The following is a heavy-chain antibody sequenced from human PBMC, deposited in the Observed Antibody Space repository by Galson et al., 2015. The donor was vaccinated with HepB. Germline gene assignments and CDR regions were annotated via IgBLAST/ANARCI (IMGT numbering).Heavy chain of an antibody. V-gene: IGHV3-48*02. D-gene: IGHD2-15*01. CDR2: ISGSSNTI. Sequence: SLRLSCAASGFSFSTYNMNWVRQAPGKGLEWISYISGSSNTIYYADSVKGRFTISRDNDKNSLHLQMTSLRDEDTAVYCCARVPARSFSPTSDYWGQGTLVTVSS. CDR3: ARVPARSFSPTSDY. J-gene: IGHJ4*02. CDR1: GFSFSTYN.